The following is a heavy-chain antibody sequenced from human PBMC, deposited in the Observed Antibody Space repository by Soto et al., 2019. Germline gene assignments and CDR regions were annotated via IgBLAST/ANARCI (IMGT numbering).Heavy chain of an antibody. D-gene: IGHD6-19*01. CDR1: GFTFDDYA. CDR3: AKDNPGIAVAGTAFYYYMDV. Sequence: GGSLRLSCAASGFTFDDYAMHWVRQAPGKGLEWVSGISWNSGSIGYADSVKGRFTISRDNAKNSLYLQMNSLRAEDTALYYCAKDNPGIAVAGTAFYYYMDVWGKGTTVTVSS. CDR2: ISWNSGSI. J-gene: IGHJ6*03. V-gene: IGHV3-9*01.